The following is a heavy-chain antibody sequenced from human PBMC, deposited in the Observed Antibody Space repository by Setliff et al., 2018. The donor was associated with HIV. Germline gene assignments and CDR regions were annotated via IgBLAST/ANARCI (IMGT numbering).Heavy chain of an antibody. CDR3: ARHHSSAPLRRWDNYYYMDV. V-gene: IGHV4-39*01. Sequence: SETLSLTCTVPGCSISSSSYYWGWVRQPPGKGLEWIGSIYYSGSTYYNPSLRSRVTISVDTSKNQFSLKLTSVTAADTAVNYCARHHSSAPLRRWDNYYYMDVWGKGTTVTVSS. CDR1: GCSISSSSYY. D-gene: IGHD6-19*01. CDR2: IYYSGST. J-gene: IGHJ6*03.